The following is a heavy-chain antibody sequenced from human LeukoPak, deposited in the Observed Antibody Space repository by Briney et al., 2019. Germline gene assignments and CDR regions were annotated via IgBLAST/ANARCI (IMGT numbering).Heavy chain of an antibody. CDR1: GGTFSSYA. CDR3: ARGVVGQLWDTYFDY. Sequence: SVKVSCKASGGTFSSYAISWVRQAPGQGLEWMGGIIPIFGTANYAQKFRGRVTITADESTSTAYMELSSLRSEDTAVYYCARGVVGQLWDTYFDYWGQGTLVTVSS. D-gene: IGHD5-18*01. V-gene: IGHV1-69*13. J-gene: IGHJ4*02. CDR2: IIPIFGTA.